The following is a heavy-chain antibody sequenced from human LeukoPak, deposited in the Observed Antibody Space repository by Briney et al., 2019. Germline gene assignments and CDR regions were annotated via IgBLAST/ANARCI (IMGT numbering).Heavy chain of an antibody. J-gene: IGHJ5*02. CDR1: GDSISSSY. CDR2: ISYSGST. D-gene: IGHD5-18*01. CDR3: ARGGQLNWFDP. V-gene: IGHV4-59*01. Sequence: PSETLSLTCTVSGDSISSSYWSWIRQPPGKGLEWIGYISYSGSTSSNPSLRSRVTISVDTSKNQFSLRPTSVTAADTAMYYCARGGQLNWFDPWGQGTLVTVSS.